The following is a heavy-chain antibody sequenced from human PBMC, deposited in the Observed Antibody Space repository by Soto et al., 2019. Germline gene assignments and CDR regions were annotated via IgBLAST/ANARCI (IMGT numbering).Heavy chain of an antibody. CDR1: GGSVSSTIYY. CDR2: VSSTGST. Sequence: SEPLSLTFTVPGGSVSSTIYYWGWIRQPPGKGLEWIGSVSSTGSTYYNPSLTSRVTISINTSKTQFSLTLKSVTAADTAVYYCAKLPWADYGGNFDPWGQGTPVTVSS. J-gene: IGHJ5*02. D-gene: IGHD4-17*01. V-gene: IGHV4-39*01. CDR3: AKLPWADYGGNFDP.